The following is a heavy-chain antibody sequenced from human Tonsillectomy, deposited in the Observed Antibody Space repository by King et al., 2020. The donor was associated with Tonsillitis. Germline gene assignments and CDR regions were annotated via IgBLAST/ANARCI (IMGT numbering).Heavy chain of an antibody. CDR1: GYTFNDYS. J-gene: IGHJ3*02. Sequence: QLVQSGSELRKPGASVKISCKPSGYTFNDYSIHWVRQAPGQGLEWMGWINTYTESPTYAQGFTGRFVFSLDTSVTTSYLQISNLNVEDTALYYCARAGAETFPYRAFDIWGQGTTVTGSS. CDR2: INTYTESP. CDR3: ARAGAETFPYRAFDI. D-gene: IGHD3-16*01. V-gene: IGHV7-4-1*02.